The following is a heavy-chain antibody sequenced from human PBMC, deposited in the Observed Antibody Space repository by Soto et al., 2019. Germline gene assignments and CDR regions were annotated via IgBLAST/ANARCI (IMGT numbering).Heavy chain of an antibody. CDR3: ARIPQIAVAGTRFGYFDL. V-gene: IGHV3-33*01. Sequence: QVQLEESGGGVVQPGRSLRLSCAASGFTFSSYGMHWVRQAPGKGLEWVAVIWYDGSKKYYADSVKGRFTSSRDNSKNTLYLQMNSLGAEDTAVYYCARIPQIAVAGTRFGYFDLWGRGTLVTVSS. CDR2: IWYDGSKK. CDR1: GFTFSSYG. J-gene: IGHJ2*01. D-gene: IGHD6-19*01.